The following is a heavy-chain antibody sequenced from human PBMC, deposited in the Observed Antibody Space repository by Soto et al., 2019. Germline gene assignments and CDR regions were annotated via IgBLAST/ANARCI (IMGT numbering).Heavy chain of an antibody. CDR3: ARVPHCSGGSCYANDAFDI. D-gene: IGHD2-15*01. J-gene: IGHJ3*02. Sequence: ASVKVSCKASGYTFTSYGISWVRQAPGQGLEWMGWISAYNGNTNYAQKLQGRVTMTTDTSTSTAYMELGSLRSDDTAVYYCARVPHCSGGSCYANDAFDIWGQGTMVTVS. CDR1: GYTFTSYG. CDR2: ISAYNGNT. V-gene: IGHV1-18*01.